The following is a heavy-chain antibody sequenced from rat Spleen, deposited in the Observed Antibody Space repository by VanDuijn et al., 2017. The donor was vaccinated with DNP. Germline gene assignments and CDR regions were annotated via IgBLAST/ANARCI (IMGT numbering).Heavy chain of an antibody. CDR3: ARDNYGTYGAMDA. CDR2: IRYDGIRT. Sequence: EVQLVESGGVLVQPGRSLKLSCAASGFTFSDYAMAWVRQAPKKGLEWVATIRYDGIRTYYRDSVKGRFTISRDDAKSTLYLQMDSLRSEDTATYYCARDNYGTYGAMDAWGQGTSVTVSS. V-gene: IGHV5-17*01. J-gene: IGHJ4*01. CDR1: GFTFSDYA. D-gene: IGHD1-3*01.